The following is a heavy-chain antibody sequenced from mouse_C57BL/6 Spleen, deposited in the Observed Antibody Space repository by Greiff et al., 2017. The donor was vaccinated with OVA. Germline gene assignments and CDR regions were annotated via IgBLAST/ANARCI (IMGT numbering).Heavy chain of an antibody. D-gene: IGHD1-1*01. CDR3: TTTYGAY. CDR1: GFNIKDDY. CDR2: IDPENGDT. Sequence: VQLKQSGAELVRPGASVKLSCTASGFNIKDDYMHWVKQRPEQGLEWIGWIDPENGDTEYASQFQGKATITADTSSNTAYLQLSSLTSEDTAVYYCTTTYGAYWGQGTLVTVSA. V-gene: IGHV14-4*01. J-gene: IGHJ3*01.